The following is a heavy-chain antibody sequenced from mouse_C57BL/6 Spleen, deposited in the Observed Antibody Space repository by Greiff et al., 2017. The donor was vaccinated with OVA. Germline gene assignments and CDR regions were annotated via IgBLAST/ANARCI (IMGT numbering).Heavy chain of an antibody. J-gene: IGHJ4*01. CDR1: GYTFTSYW. Sequence: VKLQQPGAELVKPGASVKLSCKASGYTFTSYWMHWVKQRPGQGLEWIGMIHPNSGSTNYNEKFKSKATLTVDKSSSTAYMQLSSLTSEDSAVYYCARDILYDPYAMDYWGQGTSVTVSS. CDR3: ARDILYDPYAMDY. CDR2: IHPNSGST. D-gene: IGHD2-3*01. V-gene: IGHV1-64*01.